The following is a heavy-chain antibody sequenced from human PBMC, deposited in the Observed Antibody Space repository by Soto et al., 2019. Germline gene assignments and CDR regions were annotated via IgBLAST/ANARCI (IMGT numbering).Heavy chain of an antibody. Sequence: PGGSLRLSCAASGFTFSSYSMNWVRQAPGKGLEWVSYISSSGSTIYYAXXXXVRXXISRDNAKNSLYLQMNSLRAEDTAVYYCARDRPLNLWGQGTLVTVSS. CDR3: ARDRPLNL. CDR2: ISSSGSTI. V-gene: IGHV3-48*01. CDR1: GFTFSSYS. J-gene: IGHJ4*02.